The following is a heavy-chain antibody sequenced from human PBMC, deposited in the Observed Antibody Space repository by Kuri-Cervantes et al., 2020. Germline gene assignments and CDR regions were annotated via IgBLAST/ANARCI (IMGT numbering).Heavy chain of an antibody. J-gene: IGHJ4*02. D-gene: IGHD1-1*01. CDR3: ATMNGYFKY. V-gene: IGHV3-48*03. CDR1: GFTSSSYE. Sequence: GGSLRLSCAASGFTSSSYEMNWVRQAPGKGLEWVSYITPGGVSTHYADSVKGRFTISRDDAKNSLYLQMNSLRAEDTAVFYCATMNGYFKYWGQGTLVTVSS. CDR2: ITPGGVST.